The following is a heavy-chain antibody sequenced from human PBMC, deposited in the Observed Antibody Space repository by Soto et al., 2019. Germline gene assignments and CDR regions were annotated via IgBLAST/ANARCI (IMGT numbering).Heavy chain of an antibody. CDR1: GFTFSSYS. J-gene: IGHJ6*03. CDR3: ARGLEWPNYMDV. V-gene: IGHV3-21*01. Sequence: DVQLVESGGGLVKPGGSLRLSCAASGFTFSSYSMNWVRQAPGKGLDWVSSISSSSSYINYADSLQGRFTISRDNARNSLYLQMNSLRAEDTAVYYCARGLEWPNYMDVWGKGTTVTVSS. D-gene: IGHD3-3*01. CDR2: ISSSSSYI.